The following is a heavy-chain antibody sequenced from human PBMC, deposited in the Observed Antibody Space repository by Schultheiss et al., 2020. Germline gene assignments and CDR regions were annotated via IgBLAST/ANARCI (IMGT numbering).Heavy chain of an antibody. V-gene: IGHV3-30*03. CDR2: ISYDGSNK. CDR3: TTWFYPYYYYGMDV. Sequence: GGSLRLSCAASGFTFSSYGMHWVRQAPGKGLEWVAVISYDGSNKYYADSVKGRFTISRDNSKNTLYLQMNSLRAEDTAVYYCTTWFYPYYYYGMDVWGQGTTVTVSS. CDR1: GFTFSSYG. D-gene: IGHD2/OR15-2a*01. J-gene: IGHJ6*02.